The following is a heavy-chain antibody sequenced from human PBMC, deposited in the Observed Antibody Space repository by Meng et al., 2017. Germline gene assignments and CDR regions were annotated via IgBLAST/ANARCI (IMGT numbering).Heavy chain of an antibody. D-gene: IGHD3-9*01. V-gene: IGHV3-49*04. J-gene: IGHJ4*02. CDR2: IRSNAYGVST. CDR3: IGSRVLRCFDWLAPFDY. Sequence: GESLKISCTASGFTFGAYAMSWVRQAPGKGLEWVGFIRSNAYGVSTEYAASVKGRFTISRDDSKSIACLQINSLKTEDAAVYYCIGSRVLRCFDWLAPFDYWGQGTLVTVSS. CDR1: GFTFGAYA.